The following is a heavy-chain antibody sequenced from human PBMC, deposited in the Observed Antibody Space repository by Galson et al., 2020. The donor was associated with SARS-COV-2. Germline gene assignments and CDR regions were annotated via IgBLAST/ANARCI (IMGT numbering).Heavy chain of an antibody. V-gene: IGHV4-30-4*01. Sequence: SETLSLTCTVSGGSITSGDYYWSWICQPPGKGLEWIGYIYYSGSTYYNPSLKSPVTISVDTSKNQFSLKLSSVTAADTAVYFCARVGSWSHTYYFDYWGQGTLVTVSS. J-gene: IGHJ4*02. CDR2: IYYSGST. CDR3: ARVGSWSHTYYFDY. CDR1: GGSITSGDYY. D-gene: IGHD6-13*01.